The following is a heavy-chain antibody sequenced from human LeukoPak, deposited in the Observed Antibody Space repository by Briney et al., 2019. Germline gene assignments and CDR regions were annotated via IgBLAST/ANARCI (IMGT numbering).Heavy chain of an antibody. J-gene: IGHJ6*03. CDR3: ARAVSRYSNFAYYYYYIDV. D-gene: IGHD4-11*01. Sequence: GASVKVSCKASGYTFTGYYMHWVRQAPGQGLEWMGWINPNSGGTNYAQNFQGRVTMTRDTSISTAYMDLSRLRSDDTAVYYCARAVSRYSNFAYYYYYIDVWGKGTTVTVSS. CDR1: GYTFTGYY. V-gene: IGHV1-2*02. CDR2: INPNSGGT.